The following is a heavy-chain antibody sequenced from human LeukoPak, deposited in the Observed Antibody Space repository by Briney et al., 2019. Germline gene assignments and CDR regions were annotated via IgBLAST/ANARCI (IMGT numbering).Heavy chain of an antibody. J-gene: IGHJ6*03. Sequence: GGSLRLSCAASGFTVSSNYMSWVRQAPGKGLEWVSVIYSGGSTYYADSVKGRFTVSRDNSKNTLYLQVNSLRAEDTAVYYCARARWGSGYYYYYMDVWGKGTTVIVSS. CDR3: ARARWGSGYYYYYMDV. CDR1: GFTVSSNY. D-gene: IGHD7-27*01. CDR2: IYSGGST. V-gene: IGHV3-53*01.